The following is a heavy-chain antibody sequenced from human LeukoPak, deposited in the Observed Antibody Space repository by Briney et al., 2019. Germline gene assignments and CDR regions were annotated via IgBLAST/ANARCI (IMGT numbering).Heavy chain of an antibody. CDR2: IIPILGIA. J-gene: IGHJ4*02. V-gene: IGHV1-69*04. CDR1: GGTFSSYA. D-gene: IGHD3-10*01. Sequence: SVKVSCKASGGTFSSYAISWVRQAPGQGLEWMGRIIPILGIANYAQKFQGRVTITADKSTSTAYMELSSLRSEDTAVYYCARVLGSSHLDYWGQGTLVTVSS. CDR3: ARVLGSSHLDY.